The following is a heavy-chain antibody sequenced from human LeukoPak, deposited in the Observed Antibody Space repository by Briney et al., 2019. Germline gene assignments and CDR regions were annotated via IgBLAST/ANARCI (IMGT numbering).Heavy chain of an antibody. J-gene: IGHJ4*02. D-gene: IGHD1-1*01. CDR2: INPNSGGT. V-gene: IGHV1-2*06. CDR1: GSTFTGYY. Sequence: ASVTVSCKASGSTFTGYYMHWVRQAPGQGLEWLGRINPNSGGTNYAQKFQGRVTMTRDTSISTAYMELSRLRSDDTAVYYCARAWDWNDDYWGQGTLVTVSA. CDR3: ARAWDWNDDY.